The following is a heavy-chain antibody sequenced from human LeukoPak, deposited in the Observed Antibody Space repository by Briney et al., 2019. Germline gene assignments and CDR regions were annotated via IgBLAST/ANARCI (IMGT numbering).Heavy chain of an antibody. CDR2: ISAYNGNT. CDR1: GYTFTSYG. Sequence: ASVKVSCKASGYTFTSYGISWVRQAPGQGLEWMGWISAYNGNTNYAQKLQGRVTMTTDTSTSTACMELRSLRSDDTAVYYCARGPPDIVVVPAAIHLYYYGMDVWGQGTTVTVSS. CDR3: ARGPPDIVVVPAAIHLYYYGMDV. J-gene: IGHJ6*02. D-gene: IGHD2-2*01. V-gene: IGHV1-18*01.